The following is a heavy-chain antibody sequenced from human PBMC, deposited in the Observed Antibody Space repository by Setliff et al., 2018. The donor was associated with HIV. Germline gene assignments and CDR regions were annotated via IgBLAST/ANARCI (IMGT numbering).Heavy chain of an antibody. V-gene: IGHV3-30*04. D-gene: IGHD3-22*01. CDR3: ARSYYYESSRYYPLDY. CDR1: GFSFSTYA. Sequence: GGSLRLSCAASGFSFSTYALHWVRQAPGKGLEWVAVISYDGSYQQYAGSVKGRFTISRDNSRNTLDLQMNSLRGEDTAVYYCARSYYYESSRYYPLDYWGQGTLVTVSS. CDR2: ISYDGSYQ. J-gene: IGHJ4*02.